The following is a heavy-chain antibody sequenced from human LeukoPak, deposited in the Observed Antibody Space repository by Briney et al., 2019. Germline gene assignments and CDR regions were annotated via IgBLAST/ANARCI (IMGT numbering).Heavy chain of an antibody. CDR1: GFTFDDYA. CDR2: ISWNSGSI. D-gene: IGHD3-3*01. J-gene: IGHJ4*02. V-gene: IGHV3-9*01. CDR3: ARGSGRISIFGVPY. Sequence: GGSLRLSCAASGFTFDDYAMHWVRQAPGKGLEWVSGISWNSGSIGYADSVKGRFTISRDNAKNSLYLQMDNLRAEDTAVYFCARGSGRISIFGVPYWGQGTLVTVSS.